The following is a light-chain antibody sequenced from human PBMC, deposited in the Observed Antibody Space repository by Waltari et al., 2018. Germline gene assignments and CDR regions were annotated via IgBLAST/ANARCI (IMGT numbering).Light chain of an antibody. CDR3: CSYAGSDTWV. J-gene: IGLJ3*02. V-gene: IGLV2-23*01. CDR1: SRDVGSHDFHL. Sequence: QSALTQPASVSGSPGQSITISCTGTSRDVGSHDFHLVSWYQQPPGKAPKLMIYEGNKRPSGVSSRFSGSKSGNTASLTISGLQAEDEADYYCCSYAGSDTWVFGGGTKLTVL. CDR2: EGN.